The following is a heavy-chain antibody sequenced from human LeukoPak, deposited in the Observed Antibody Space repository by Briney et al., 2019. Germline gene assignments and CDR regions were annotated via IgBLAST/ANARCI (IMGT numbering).Heavy chain of an antibody. CDR2: MNPNSGNT. CDR1: GYTFTSYD. Sequence: ASVKVSCKASGYTFTSYDINWVRQATGQGLEWMGWMNPNSGNTGYAQKFQGRVTMTSDTSTSTVYMDLSSLRSEDTAVYYCARLEPSLRESTFDYWGQGTLVTVSS. J-gene: IGHJ4*02. CDR3: ARLEPSLRESTFDY. V-gene: IGHV1-8*01. D-gene: IGHD5/OR15-5a*01.